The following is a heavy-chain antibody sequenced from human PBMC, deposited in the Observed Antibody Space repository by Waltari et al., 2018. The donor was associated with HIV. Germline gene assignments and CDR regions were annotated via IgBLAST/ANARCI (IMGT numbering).Heavy chain of an antibody. CDR3: VKDRGTFTMINEY. V-gene: IGHV3-30*18. Sequence: VQLVESGGGLVQPGRSLRLSCAASGFTFDDYAMHWLRQVPGKGLEWVAVISYDGNNKNYADSVKGRFTISRDNSKNTLYLQMNSLRADDTALYYCVKDRGTFTMINEYWGQGTLVTVSS. CDR1: GFTFDDYA. D-gene: IGHD3-22*01. CDR2: ISYDGNNK. J-gene: IGHJ4*02.